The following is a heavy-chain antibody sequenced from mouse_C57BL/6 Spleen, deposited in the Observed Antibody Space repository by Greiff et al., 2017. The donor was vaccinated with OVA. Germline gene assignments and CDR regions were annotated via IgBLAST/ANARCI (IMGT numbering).Heavy chain of an antibody. CDR1: GYTFTSYW. Sequence: QVQLQQPGAELVKPGASVKVSCKASGYTFTSYWMHWVKQRPGQGLEWIGRIHPSDSDTNYNQKFKGKATLTVDKSSSTAYMQLSSLTSEDSAVYYCAIGGYYSKGAWFAYWGQGTLVTVSA. J-gene: IGHJ3*01. CDR2: IHPSDSDT. D-gene: IGHD2-5*01. V-gene: IGHV1-74*01. CDR3: AIGGYYSKGAWFAY.